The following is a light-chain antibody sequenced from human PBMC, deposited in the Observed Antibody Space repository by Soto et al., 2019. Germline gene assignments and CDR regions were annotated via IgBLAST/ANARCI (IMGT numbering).Light chain of an antibody. CDR2: SDD. CDR3: AARDDSLNGYV. V-gene: IGLV1-36*01. Sequence: QSVLTQPPSVSEAPRQRVTISCSGSTSNIGSYAVNWYQQLPGKTPKLLIYSDDLLPSGVSDRFSGSKSGTSASLAISGLQSEDEATYYCAARDDSLNGYVFGTGTKVTVL. CDR1: TSNIGSYA. J-gene: IGLJ1*01.